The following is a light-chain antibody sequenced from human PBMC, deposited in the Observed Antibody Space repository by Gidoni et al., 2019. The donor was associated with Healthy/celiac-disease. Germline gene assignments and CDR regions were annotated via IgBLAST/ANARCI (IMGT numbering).Light chain of an antibody. Sequence: DIQMTQSPSSLSASVGDRVTITCRASQSLSSYLNWYQQKPGKAPKLLIYAASSLQSGVPSRFSGSGSGTDFTLTISSLQPEDFATYYCQQSYSTPCSFXXXTKLEIK. J-gene: IGKJ2*04. CDR2: AAS. V-gene: IGKV1-39*01. CDR3: QQSYSTPCS. CDR1: QSLSSY.